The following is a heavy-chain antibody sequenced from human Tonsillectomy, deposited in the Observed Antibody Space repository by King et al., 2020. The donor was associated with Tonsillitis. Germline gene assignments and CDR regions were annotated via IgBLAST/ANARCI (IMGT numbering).Heavy chain of an antibody. CDR3: ARRAVAGSFDY. CDR2: IGTAGDT. Sequence: VQLVESGGGLVQPGGSLRLSCAASGFTFSSYDMHWVRQATGKGLEWVSVIGTAGDTYYSDSVKGRFTISREKAKNSLFLQMSSLRADDTAVYYCARRAVAGSFDYWGQGTLVTVSS. CDR1: GFTFSSYD. J-gene: IGHJ4*02. V-gene: IGHV3-13*01. D-gene: IGHD6-19*01.